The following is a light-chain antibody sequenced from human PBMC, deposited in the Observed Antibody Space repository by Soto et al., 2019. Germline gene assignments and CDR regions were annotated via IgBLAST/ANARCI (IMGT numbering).Light chain of an antibody. V-gene: IGKV3-15*01. CDR1: QSVRNN. Sequence: EIMMTQSPATLSVSPGERATLSCRASQSVRNNLAWYQQKPGQAPRLLISYASTRATGIPARSSGSESGTEFTPTISTLQSEDFAHYDCQPYNNWPLITFGQETRLVIK. J-gene: IGKJ5*01. CDR2: YAS. CDR3: QPYNNWPLIT.